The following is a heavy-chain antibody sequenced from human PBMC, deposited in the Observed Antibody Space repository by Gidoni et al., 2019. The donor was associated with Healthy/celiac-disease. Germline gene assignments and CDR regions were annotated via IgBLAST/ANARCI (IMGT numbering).Heavy chain of an antibody. Sequence: EVQLVESGRVLVKPGGSLRLSCAASGCTFRNAWMSCVRQAPGKGLVWVGRINSKTDGGTTDYAAPVKGRFTVSRDDSKNTLYLQMNSLKTEDTAVYYCTTDPARLQWEMATIRDYWGQGTLVTVSS. CDR3: TTDPARLQWEMATIRDY. CDR1: GCTFRNAW. J-gene: IGHJ4*02. D-gene: IGHD5-12*01. CDR2: INSKTDGGTT. V-gene: IGHV3-15*01.